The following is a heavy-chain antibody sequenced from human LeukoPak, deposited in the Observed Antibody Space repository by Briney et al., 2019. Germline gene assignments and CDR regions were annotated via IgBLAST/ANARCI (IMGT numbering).Heavy chain of an antibody. CDR1: GFTFSTAS. Sequence: GGSLRLSCAASGFTFSTASLHWVRQAPGRGLEWVSAFDTGFGAYHPDSLTGWFTISRDHSKNTLFLQMNSLRAEDTAVYFCAKRGIVIRGILVIGYHQEAYHYDYWGQGVLVTVSS. CDR2: FDTGFGA. V-gene: IGHV3-23*01. CDR3: AKRGIVIRGILVIGYHQEAYHYDY. D-gene: IGHD3-10*01. J-gene: IGHJ4*02.